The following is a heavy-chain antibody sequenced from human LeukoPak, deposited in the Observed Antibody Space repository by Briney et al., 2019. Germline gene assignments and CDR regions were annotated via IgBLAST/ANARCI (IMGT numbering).Heavy chain of an antibody. CDR3: ARELGQQRNYYYGMDV. CDR2: ISYDGSNK. CDR1: GFTFSSYS. J-gene: IGHJ6*02. V-gene: IGHV3-30-3*01. Sequence: GGSLRLSCAASGFTFSSYSMNWVRQAPGKGLEWVAVISYDGSNKYYADSVKGRFTISRDNSKNTLYLQMNSLRAEDTAVYYCARELGQQRNYYYGMDVWGQGTTVTVSS. D-gene: IGHD6-13*01.